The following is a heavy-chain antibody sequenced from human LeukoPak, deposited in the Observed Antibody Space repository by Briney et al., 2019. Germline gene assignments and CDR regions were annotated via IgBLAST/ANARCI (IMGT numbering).Heavy chain of an antibody. CDR2: INHSGST. CDR3: ARRVRGVNDAFDI. CDR1: GGSFSDYS. V-gene: IGHV4-34*01. Sequence: SETLSLTCAVYGGSFSDYSWSWIRQPPGKGLEWIGEINHSGSTNYNPSLKSRVSISVDTSKNHFSLKVTSMTAADTAVYYCARRVRGVNDAFDIWGQGTMVTVFS. J-gene: IGHJ3*02. D-gene: IGHD3-10*01.